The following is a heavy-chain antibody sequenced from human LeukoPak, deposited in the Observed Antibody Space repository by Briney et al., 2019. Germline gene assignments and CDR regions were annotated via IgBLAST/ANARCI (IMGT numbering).Heavy chain of an antibody. V-gene: IGHV3-23*01. J-gene: IGHJ4*02. CDR3: AKDLPDYGDYIEGY. D-gene: IGHD4-17*01. CDR1: GFTFSSFA. CDR2: ISGSGGST. Sequence: GSLRLSCAASGFTFSSFAMSWVRQAPGKGLEWVSTISGSGGSTNYADSVKGRFTFSRDNSKNTLYLQMNRLRAEDTAVYYCAKDLPDYGDYIEGYWGQGTLVTVSS.